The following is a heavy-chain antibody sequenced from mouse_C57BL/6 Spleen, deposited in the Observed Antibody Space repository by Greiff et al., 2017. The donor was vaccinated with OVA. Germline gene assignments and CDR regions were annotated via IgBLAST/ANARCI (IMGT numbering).Heavy chain of an antibody. Sequence: QVQLKQPGAELVRPGSSVKLSCKASGYTFTSYWMHWVKQRPIQGLEWIGNIDPSDSETHYNQKFKDKATLTVDKSSSTAYMQLSSLTSEDSAVYYSARGDGYYESYAMDYWGQGTSVTVSS. CDR3: ARGDGYYESYAMDY. CDR2: IDPSDSET. D-gene: IGHD2-3*01. J-gene: IGHJ4*01. CDR1: GYTFTSYW. V-gene: IGHV1-52*01.